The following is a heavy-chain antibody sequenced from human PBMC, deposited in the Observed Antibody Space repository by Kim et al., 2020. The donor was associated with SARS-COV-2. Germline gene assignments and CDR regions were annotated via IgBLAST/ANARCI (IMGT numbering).Heavy chain of an antibody. Sequence: KNYVDPVKGRFTISRDNAKNSLYLQMNSLRAEDTAVYYCARGSGSFYIHWGPGTLVTVSS. J-gene: IGHJ4*02. V-gene: IGHV3-7*01. CDR3: ARGSGSFYIH. CDR2: K. D-gene: IGHD1-26*01.